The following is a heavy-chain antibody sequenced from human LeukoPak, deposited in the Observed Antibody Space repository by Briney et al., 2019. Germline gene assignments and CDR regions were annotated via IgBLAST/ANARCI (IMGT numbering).Heavy chain of an antibody. Sequence: GGSLRLSCAASGFTFDDYAMHWVRQGPGKGLEWVSLISGDGGSTYYADSVKGRFTISRDNSKNTLYLQMNSLRAEDTAVYYCAKTYYYGSGSYYASLDYWGQGTLVTVSS. CDR2: ISGDGGST. J-gene: IGHJ4*02. V-gene: IGHV3-43*02. D-gene: IGHD3-10*01. CDR3: AKTYYYGSGSYYASLDY. CDR1: GFTFDDYA.